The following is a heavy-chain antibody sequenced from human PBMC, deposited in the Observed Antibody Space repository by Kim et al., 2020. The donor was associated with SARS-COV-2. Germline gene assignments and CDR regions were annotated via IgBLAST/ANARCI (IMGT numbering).Heavy chain of an antibody. J-gene: IGHJ4*02. CDR3: ARGWINFDY. V-gene: IGHV4-61*01. CDR1: GGSVSSGSYY. D-gene: IGHD1-1*01. CDR2: IYYSGST. Sequence: SETLSLTCTVSGGSVSSGSYYWSWIRQPPGKGLEWIGYIYYSGSTNYNPSLKSRVTISVDTSKNQFSLKLSSVTAADTAVYYCARGWINFDYWGQGTLVTVSS.